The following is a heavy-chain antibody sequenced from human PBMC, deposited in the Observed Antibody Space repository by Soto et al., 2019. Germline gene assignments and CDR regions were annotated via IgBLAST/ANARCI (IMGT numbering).Heavy chain of an antibody. V-gene: IGHV1-2*04. CDR3: ARTNYYDTSGHPNWFDP. Sequence: ASVKVSCKASGYTFTGYYMHWVRQAPGQGLEWMGWINPNSGGTNYAQKFQGWVTMTRDTSISTAYMELSRLRSEDTAVYYCARTNYYDTSGHPNWFDPWGQGTLVTVSS. CDR1: GYTFTGYY. D-gene: IGHD3-22*01. J-gene: IGHJ5*02. CDR2: INPNSGGT.